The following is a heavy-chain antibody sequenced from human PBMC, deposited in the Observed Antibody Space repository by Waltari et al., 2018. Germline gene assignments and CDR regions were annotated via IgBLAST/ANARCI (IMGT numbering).Heavy chain of an antibody. CDR2: SYPADSDS. CDR1: GHSFSTHY. D-gene: IGHD2-21*01. J-gene: IGHJ4*02. Sequence: VQLVQSGAEVTKPGESLTLSCQASGHSFSTHYIAWARQVPGKGLEWVGLSYPADSDSTISPSFQGQVSISVDKSTNTTFLQWRSLKASDTAMYYCASGYYSRPIDSWGQGTLVSVSS. V-gene: IGHV5-51*01. CDR3: ASGYYSRPIDS.